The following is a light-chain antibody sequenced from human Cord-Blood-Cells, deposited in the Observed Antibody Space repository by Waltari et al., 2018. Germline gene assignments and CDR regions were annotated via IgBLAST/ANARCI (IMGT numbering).Light chain of an antibody. CDR2: DVS. CDR1: RSDVGGYNH. J-gene: IGLJ2*01. Sequence: QSALTQPRSVSGSPGQSVTIPCTGSRSDVGGYNHVSWYQQHPGKAPKRMIYDVSKRPSGVPDRFSGSKSGNTASLTISGLQAEDEADYYCCSYAGSYTVFGGGTKLTVL. V-gene: IGLV2-11*01. CDR3: CSYAGSYTV.